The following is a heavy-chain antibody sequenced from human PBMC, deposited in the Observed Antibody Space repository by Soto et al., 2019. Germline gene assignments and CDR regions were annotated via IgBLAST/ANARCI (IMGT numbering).Heavy chain of an antibody. CDR3: AHLCAYCGGDGYSMYGMDV. CDR1: GYTFTSYA. Sequence: ASVKVSCKASGYTFTSYAMHWVRQAPGQRLEWMGWINAGNGNTNYLQKFQGRVTINRDTSAGAAYMELSSRRSEGTAVYYFAHLCAYCGGDGYSMYGMDVWGQGTTVTVSS. D-gene: IGHD2-21*02. V-gene: IGHV1-3*01. J-gene: IGHJ6*02. CDR2: INAGNGNT.